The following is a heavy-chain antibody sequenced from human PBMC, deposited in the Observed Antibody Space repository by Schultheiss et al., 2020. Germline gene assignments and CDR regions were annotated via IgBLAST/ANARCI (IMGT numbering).Heavy chain of an antibody. CDR1: GYTFTGYY. J-gene: IGHJ5*02. CDR3: ARGIYCSGGSCYREDWFDP. Sequence: ASVKVSCKASGYTFTGYYMHWVRQAPGQGLEWMGRINPNSGGTNYAQKFQGRVTITRDTSASTAYMELSSLRSEDTAVYYCARGIYCSGGSCYREDWFDPWGQGTLVTVSS. CDR2: INPNSGGT. D-gene: IGHD2-15*01. V-gene: IGHV1-2*06.